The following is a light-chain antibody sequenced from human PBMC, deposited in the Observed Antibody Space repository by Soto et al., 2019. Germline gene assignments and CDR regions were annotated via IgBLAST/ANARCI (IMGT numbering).Light chain of an antibody. CDR1: QGIRNG. CDR3: LQHNSYPLT. V-gene: IGKV1-17*01. J-gene: IGKJ4*01. CDR2: AAS. Sequence: DIQMTQSPSSLSASVGDRVTITCRASQGIRNGLGWYQQKPGKAPKRLIYAASSLQSGVPSRFSGRGSGTEFTLTISSLQPEDFATYYCLQHNSYPLTFGGGTKVEIK.